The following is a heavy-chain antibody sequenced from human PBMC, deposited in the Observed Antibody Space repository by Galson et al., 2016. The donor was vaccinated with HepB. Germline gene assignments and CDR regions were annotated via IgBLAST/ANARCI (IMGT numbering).Heavy chain of an antibody. Sequence: SLRLSCAASGFTFGDYSMSWFRQAPGKGLEWVGFIRSKVYGGTPEYAASVKGRFSISRDDSKSIAYLQMNSLKTEDTAVYYCTGFTLRYFDMPFFWGQGTLVSVSS. CDR2: IRSKVYGGTP. V-gene: IGHV3-49*03. J-gene: IGHJ4*02. D-gene: IGHD3-9*01. CDR1: GFTFGDYS. CDR3: TGFTLRYFDMPFF.